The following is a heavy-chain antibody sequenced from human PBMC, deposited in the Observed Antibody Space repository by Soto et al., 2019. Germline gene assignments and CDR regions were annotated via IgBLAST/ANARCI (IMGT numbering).Heavy chain of an antibody. V-gene: IGHV5-51*01. CDR1: GYSFTSYW. D-gene: IGHD6-13*01. J-gene: IGHJ6*02. CDR3: ARTSAAGKYYYGMDV. Sequence: PGESLKISCKGSGYSFTSYWIGWVRQMPGKGLEWMGIIYPGDSDTRYSPSFQGQVTISADKSISTAYLQWSSLKASDTAMYYCARTSAAGKYYYGMDVWGQGATVTVSS. CDR2: IYPGDSDT.